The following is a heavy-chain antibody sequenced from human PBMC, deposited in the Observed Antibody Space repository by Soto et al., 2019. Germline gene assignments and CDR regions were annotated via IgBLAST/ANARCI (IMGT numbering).Heavy chain of an antibody. CDR1: GYTFTGYY. J-gene: IGHJ5*02. CDR2: INPNSGGT. Sequence: ASVKVSCKASGYTFTGYYMHWVRQAPGQGLEWMGWINPNSGGTNYAQKFQGGVTMTRDTSISTAYMELSRLRSDDTAVYYCARDPRKWLLAPGWFDPWGQGTLVTV. V-gene: IGHV1-2*02. CDR3: ARDPRKWLLAPGWFDP. D-gene: IGHD3-22*01.